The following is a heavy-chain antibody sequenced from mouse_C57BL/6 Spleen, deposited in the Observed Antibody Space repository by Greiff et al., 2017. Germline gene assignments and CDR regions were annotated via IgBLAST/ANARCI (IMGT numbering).Heavy chain of an antibody. Sequence: QVQLQQSGPELVKPGASVQISCKASGYAFSGSWMNWVKQRPGKGLEWIGQIYPGDGDTNYNGKFKGKATVTADNSSSPAYMQLSSLTSEDSAAYFCERDDNYVNYWGKSTTLTFAS. CDR3: ERDDNYVNY. V-gene: IGHV1-80*01. CDR2: IYPGDGDT. D-gene: IGHD2-1*01. J-gene: IGHJ2*01. CDR1: GYAFSGSW.